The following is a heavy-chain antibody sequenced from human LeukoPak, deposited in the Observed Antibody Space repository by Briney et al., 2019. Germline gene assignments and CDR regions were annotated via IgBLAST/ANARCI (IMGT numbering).Heavy chain of an antibody. CDR1: GFTFSSYA. V-gene: IGHV3-23*01. CDR3: ALGYSYGYN. CDR2: ISISGGST. D-gene: IGHD5-18*01. J-gene: IGHJ4*02. Sequence: PGGSLRLSCAASGFTFSSYAMTWVRQAPGKGLDWVSTISISGGSTYYADSVKGRFTISRDNSKNTLYLQMNSLRVEDTAVYYCALGYSYGYNWGQGTLVTVSS.